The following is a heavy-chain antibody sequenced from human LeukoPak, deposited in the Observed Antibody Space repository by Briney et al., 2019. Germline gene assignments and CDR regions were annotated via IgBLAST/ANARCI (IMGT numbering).Heavy chain of an antibody. CDR1: GGSISSYY. CDR2: IYYSGST. D-gene: IGHD4-17*01. CDR3: ARDSVGNYGDYPHYYYYMDV. Sequence: SETLSLTCTVSGGSISSYYWSWIRQPPGRGLEWIGYIYYSGSTNYNHSLKSRVTISVDTSKNQFSLKLSSVTAVDTAVYYCARDSVGNYGDYPHYYYYMDVWGKGTTVTVSS. V-gene: IGHV4-59*01. J-gene: IGHJ6*03.